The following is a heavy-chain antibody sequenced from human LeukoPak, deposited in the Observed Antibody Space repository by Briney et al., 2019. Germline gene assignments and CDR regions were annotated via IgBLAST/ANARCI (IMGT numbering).Heavy chain of an antibody. Sequence: ASVKVSCKASGGTFSSYAISWVRQAPGQGLEWVGRIIPILGIANYAQKFQGRVTITADKSTSTAYMELSSLRSEDTAVYYCARDEGRNGWYKFDYWGQGTLVTVSS. CDR3: ARDEGRNGWYKFDY. CDR2: IIPILGIA. J-gene: IGHJ4*02. D-gene: IGHD6-19*01. CDR1: GGTFSSYA. V-gene: IGHV1-69*04.